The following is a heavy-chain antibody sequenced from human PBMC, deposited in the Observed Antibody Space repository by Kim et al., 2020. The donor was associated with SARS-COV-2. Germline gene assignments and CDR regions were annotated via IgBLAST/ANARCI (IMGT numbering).Heavy chain of an antibody. J-gene: IGHJ6*02. Sequence: GGSLRLSCAASGFTFSSYGMHWVRQAPGKGLEWVAVISYDGSNKYYADSVKGRFTISRDNSKNTLYLQMNSLRAEDTAVYYCAKEAPYYDFWSGYYKNYYYGMDVWGQGTTVTVSS. CDR2: ISYDGSNK. CDR1: GFTFSSYG. D-gene: IGHD3-3*01. CDR3: AKEAPYYDFWSGYYKNYYYGMDV. V-gene: IGHV3-30*18.